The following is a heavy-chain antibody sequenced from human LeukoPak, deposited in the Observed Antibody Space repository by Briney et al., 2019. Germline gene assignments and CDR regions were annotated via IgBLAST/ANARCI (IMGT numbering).Heavy chain of an antibody. V-gene: IGHV1-69*05. J-gene: IGHJ4*02. CDR1: GGTFSSYA. CDR2: IIPIFGTA. Sequence: SVKVSCKASGGTFSSYAISWVRQAPGQGLEWMGRIIPIFGTANYAQKFQGRVTITTDESTSTAYMELSSLRSEDTAVYYRARTPDTWLQLPSFGYWGQGTLVTVSS. CDR3: ARTPDTWLQLPSFGY. D-gene: IGHD5-24*01.